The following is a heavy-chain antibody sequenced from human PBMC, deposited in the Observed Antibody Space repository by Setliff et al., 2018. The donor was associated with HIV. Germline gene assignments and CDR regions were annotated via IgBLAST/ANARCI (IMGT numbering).Heavy chain of an antibody. D-gene: IGHD1-26*01. J-gene: IGHJ4*02. Sequence: PSETLSLTCTVSGGSISAYYWSWIRQPAGKGLEYIGRIFAGGSTNYNPSLRSRVTISINTSKNQFSLELSSVTAADTAVYYCARSMGAFDYWGPGALVTVSS. V-gene: IGHV4-4*07. CDR2: IFAGGST. CDR1: GGSISAYY. CDR3: ARSMGAFDY.